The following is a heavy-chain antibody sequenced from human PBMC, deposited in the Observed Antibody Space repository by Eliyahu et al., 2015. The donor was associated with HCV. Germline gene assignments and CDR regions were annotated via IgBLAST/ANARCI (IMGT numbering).Heavy chain of an antibody. Sequence: EVQLLESGGGLVQPGGSLRLSCAASGFTFSSYAXSWVRQAPGKGLEWVSVISGSGGSTHYADSVKGRITISRDNSKNTLYLQMNSLRAEDTAVYYCAKGGTNYDFWSPYYFDYWGQGTLVTVSS. D-gene: IGHD3-3*01. J-gene: IGHJ4*02. CDR1: GFTFSSYA. V-gene: IGHV3-23*01. CDR2: ISGSGGST. CDR3: AKGGTNYDFWSPYYFDY.